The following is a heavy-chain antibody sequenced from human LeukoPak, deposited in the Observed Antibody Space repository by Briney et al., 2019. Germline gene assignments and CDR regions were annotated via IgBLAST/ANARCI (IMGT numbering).Heavy chain of an antibody. Sequence: SETLSLTCTVSGDFITAYYWSWIRQAPGKGLEWIGYVYYSGKTEYNPSLRSRVTISLEMSNHQFSLRLTSVTAADTAVYYCASESSYGSGGNMYYFDYWGQGTLVTVSS. D-gene: IGHD3-10*01. J-gene: IGHJ4*02. V-gene: IGHV4-59*01. CDR3: ASESSYGSGGNMYYFDY. CDR2: VYYSGKT. CDR1: GDFITAYY.